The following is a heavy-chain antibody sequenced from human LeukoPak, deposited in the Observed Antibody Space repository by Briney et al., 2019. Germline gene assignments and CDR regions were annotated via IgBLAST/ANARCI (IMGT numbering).Heavy chain of an antibody. CDR1: GFSLATRGLG. J-gene: IGHJ5*02. V-gene: IGHV2-5*01. Sequence: SGPTLLKPTRTLTLTFTFSGFSLATRGLGVGWIRQPPGEALEWLSLIDWHDDKRYSPSLKTRLTITKDTSKNQVVLTMTNMDPVDTATYYCALRPKAGLNWFDPWGQGTLVTVSS. CDR2: IDWHDDK. CDR3: ALRPKAGLNWFDP.